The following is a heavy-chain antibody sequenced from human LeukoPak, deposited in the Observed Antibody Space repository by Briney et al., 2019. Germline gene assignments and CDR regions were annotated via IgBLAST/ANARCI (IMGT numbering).Heavy chain of an antibody. V-gene: IGHV3-30*19. CDR3: ARDRASAWSSGY. CDR2: TTYDEGDK. D-gene: IGHD3-10*01. Sequence: SLRLSCAASGFTFDNYAMYWLGPAPGKGLEGVAFTTYDEGDKYYADSVKGRFTISRDNSENTLYLHMYSRRVEDTAVYYCARDRASAWSSGYWGQGALVTVSS. CDR1: GFTFDNYA. J-gene: IGHJ4*02.